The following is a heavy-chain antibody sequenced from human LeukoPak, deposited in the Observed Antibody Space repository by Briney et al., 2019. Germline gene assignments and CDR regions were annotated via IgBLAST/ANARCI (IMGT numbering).Heavy chain of an antibody. CDR1: GYTFTSYG. D-gene: IGHD2-2*01. CDR3: DRDPALTVPTNCFDP. J-gene: IGHJ5*02. CDR2: ISAYNGNT. V-gene: IGHV1-18*01. Sequence: ASVKVSCKASGYTFTSYGISWVRQAPGQGLKWMGWISAYNGNTNYAQKLQGRVTMTPDTSPSTAYMELRSLRSEDKAVSYCDRDPALTVPTNCFDPWGQGTLVTVSS.